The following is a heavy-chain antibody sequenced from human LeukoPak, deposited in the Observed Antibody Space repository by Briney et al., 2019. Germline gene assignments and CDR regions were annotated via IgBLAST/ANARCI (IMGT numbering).Heavy chain of an antibody. D-gene: IGHD2-2*02. CDR1: GGSISSGGYY. Sequence: SETLSLTCTVSGGSISSGGYYWSWIRQHPGKGLEWIGYIYYSGSTYYNPSFKSRVTISVDTSKNQFSLKLSSVTAADTAVYYCARDRSVKAPAAIPAMGWFDPWGQGTLVTVSS. CDR3: ARDRSVKAPAAIPAMGWFDP. V-gene: IGHV4-31*03. J-gene: IGHJ5*02. CDR2: IYYSGST.